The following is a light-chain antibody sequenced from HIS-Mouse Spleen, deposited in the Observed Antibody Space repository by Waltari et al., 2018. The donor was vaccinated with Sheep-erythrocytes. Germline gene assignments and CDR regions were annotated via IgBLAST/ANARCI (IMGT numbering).Light chain of an antibody. V-gene: IGKV3-11*01. CDR3: QQRSNWYT. J-gene: IGKJ2*01. CDR2: DAS. CDR1: QSVSSY. Sequence: EIVLTQSPATLSLSPGERATLSSRASQSVSSYLAWYQQKPGQAPRLLIYDASNRATGIPARFSCSGSGTDFTLTISSLEPEDFAVYYCQQRSNWYTFGQGTKLEIK.